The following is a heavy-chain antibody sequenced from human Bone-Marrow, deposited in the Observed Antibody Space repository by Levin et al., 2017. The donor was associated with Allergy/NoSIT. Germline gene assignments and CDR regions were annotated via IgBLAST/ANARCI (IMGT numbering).Heavy chain of an antibody. CDR3: ARDRRGIYGGDATFDV. V-gene: IGHV3-53*01. CDR2: IYSGGNT. D-gene: IGHD4-17*01. Sequence: ETLSLTCAASGFTVRTNYMGWVRQAPGKGLEWVSIIYSGGNTYYGDSVKGRFTLSRDNSRNTLYLQMNSLRAEDTAVYYCARDRRGIYGGDATFDVWGRGTMVTVSS. CDR1: GFTVRTNY. J-gene: IGHJ3*01.